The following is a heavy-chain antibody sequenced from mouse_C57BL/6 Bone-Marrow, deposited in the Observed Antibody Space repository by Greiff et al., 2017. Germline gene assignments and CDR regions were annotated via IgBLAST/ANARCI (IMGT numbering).Heavy chain of an antibody. CDR1: GYTFTDYY. V-gene: IGHV1-19*01. D-gene: IGHD1-1*01. Sequence: EVQLQQSGPVLVKPGASVKMSCKASGYTFTDYYMNWVKQSHGKSLEWIGVINPYNGGTSYNQKFKGKATLTVDKSSSTAYMELNSLTSEDSAVYYCARDYYYGSSYWYFDVWGTGTTGTFSS. J-gene: IGHJ1*03. CDR2: INPYNGGT. CDR3: ARDYYYGSSYWYFDV.